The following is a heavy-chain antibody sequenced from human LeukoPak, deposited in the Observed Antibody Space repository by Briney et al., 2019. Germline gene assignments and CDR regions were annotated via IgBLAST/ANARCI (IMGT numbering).Heavy chain of an antibody. V-gene: IGHV3-30*18. CDR3: AKAGRGYSYGSPVDY. D-gene: IGHD5-18*01. CDR2: ISYDGSNK. J-gene: IGHJ4*02. CDR1: GFTFSSYG. Sequence: GGSLRLSCAASGFTFSSYGMHWVRQAPGKGLEWVAVISYDGSNKYYADSVKGRFTISRDNSKNTLYLQMNSLRAEDTAVYYCAKAGRGYSYGSPVDYWGQGTLVTVSS.